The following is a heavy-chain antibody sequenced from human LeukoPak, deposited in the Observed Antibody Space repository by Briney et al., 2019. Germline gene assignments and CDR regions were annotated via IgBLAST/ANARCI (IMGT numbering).Heavy chain of an antibody. CDR1: GYTFTGYY. CDR3: ARVWDSGWTGLDY. J-gene: IGHJ4*02. CDR2: INPNSGGT. V-gene: IGHV1-2*02. Sequence: ASVKVSCKASGYTFTGYYMHWVRQAPGQGLEWMGWINPNSGGTNYAQKFQGRVTMTRDTSISTAYMELSSLRSDDTAVYYCARVWDSGWTGLDYWGQGTLVTVSS. D-gene: IGHD6-19*01.